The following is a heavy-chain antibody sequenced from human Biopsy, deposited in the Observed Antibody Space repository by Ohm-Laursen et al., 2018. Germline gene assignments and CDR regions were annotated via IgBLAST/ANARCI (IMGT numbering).Heavy chain of an antibody. J-gene: IGHJ6*02. V-gene: IGHV4-61*01. CDR3: VRSNYHYYGFDV. Sequence: GTLSLTCIVSGGSVSSGSYYWAWIRQPPGKGLQWIGYTYYSGSTNYNPSLNSRVTIAVDTSKNQFSLRLTSVTAADTAVYYCVRSNYHYYGFDVWGQGTTVTVSS. CDR1: GGSVSSGSYY. CDR2: TYYSGST.